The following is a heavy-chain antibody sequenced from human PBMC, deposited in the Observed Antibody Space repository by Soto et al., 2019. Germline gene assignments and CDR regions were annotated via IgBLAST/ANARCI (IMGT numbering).Heavy chain of an antibody. V-gene: IGHV1-3*01. J-gene: IGHJ2*01. CDR3: ARGGSLYWYVDL. Sequence: QVQLVQSGAEVKKPGASVKVSCKASGYTFTSYAMNWVRQAPGQRLEWMGWINAGNGNTKYSQKFQGRVTITRDTSASTAYMELSSLRSEDTAVYYCARGGSLYWYVDLWGRGTLVTVSS. D-gene: IGHD1-26*01. CDR2: INAGNGNT. CDR1: GYTFTSYA.